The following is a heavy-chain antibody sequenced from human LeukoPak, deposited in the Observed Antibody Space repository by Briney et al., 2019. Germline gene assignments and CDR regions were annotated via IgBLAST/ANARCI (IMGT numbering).Heavy chain of an antibody. CDR3: ARLDSSGSTSFDY. CDR2: IYPGDAET. V-gene: IGHV5-51*01. J-gene: IGHJ4*02. D-gene: IGHD3-22*01. CDR1: GYRFTTYW. Sequence: GESLRISCKGSGYRFTTYWIAWVRQMPGKGLEWMGIIYPGDAETRYSPSFQGQVTISADKPITTAYLQWSSLKASDTAMYYCARLDSSGSTSFDYWGQGTLVTVSS.